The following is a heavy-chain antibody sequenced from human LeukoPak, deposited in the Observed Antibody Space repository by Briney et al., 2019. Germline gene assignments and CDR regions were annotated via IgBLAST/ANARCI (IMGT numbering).Heavy chain of an antibody. CDR1: GYTFTSYV. Sequence: ASVKVSCKASGYTFTSYVINWVRQAPGQGLEWMGWISTYNGNTNYAQELQGRVTMTTNTSTTTAYMEPRSLRSDDTAMYYCAREGPYGDYSDYWGQGTLVTVSS. D-gene: IGHD4-17*01. J-gene: IGHJ4*02. CDR2: ISTYNGNT. CDR3: AREGPYGDYSDY. V-gene: IGHV1-18*01.